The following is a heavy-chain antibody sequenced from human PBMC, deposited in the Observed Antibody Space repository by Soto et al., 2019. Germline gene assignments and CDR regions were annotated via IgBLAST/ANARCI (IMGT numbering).Heavy chain of an antibody. Sequence: QVHLVESGAEVKKPGASVKVSCQGSGYGFTTYGITWVRQAPEQGLEWMGWISAHNGNTNYAQKLQGRVTVTRDTSTSTAYMELRSLRYDDTAVYYCARGRYGDYWGQGALVTVSS. CDR2: ISAHNGNT. D-gene: IGHD1-1*01. CDR3: ARGRYGDY. CDR1: GYGFTTYG. V-gene: IGHV1-18*01. J-gene: IGHJ4*02.